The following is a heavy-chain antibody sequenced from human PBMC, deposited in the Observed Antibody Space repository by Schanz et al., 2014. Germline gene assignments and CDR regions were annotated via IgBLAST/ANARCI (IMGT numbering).Heavy chain of an antibody. D-gene: IGHD1-1*01. CDR1: GFTFGSYG. CDR2: ISYDGSNK. J-gene: IGHJ4*02. CDR3: ARGTDWNLHY. Sequence: EQLLQSGGGLVQPGGSLRLSCAASGFTFGSYGMSWVRQGPGKGLEWVAVISYDGSNKYYADSVKGRFTVSRDSGQNSLYLQMNSLRAGDTAVYYCARGTDWNLHYWGQGTLVTVSS. V-gene: IGHV3-30*03.